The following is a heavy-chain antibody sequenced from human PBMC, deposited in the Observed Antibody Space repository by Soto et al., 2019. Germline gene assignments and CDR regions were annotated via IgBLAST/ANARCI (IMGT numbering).Heavy chain of an antibody. V-gene: IGHV4-39*07. J-gene: IGHJ4*02. CDR1: GGSISSSSYY. D-gene: IGHD3-10*01. CDR2: IYYSGST. Sequence: SETLSLTCTVSGGSISSSSYYWGWIRQPPGKGLEWIGSIYYSGSTYYNPSLKSRVTISVDTSKNQFSLKLSSVTAADTAVYYCARAKYGSGSYYDWGQGTLVTVSS. CDR3: ARAKYGSGSYYD.